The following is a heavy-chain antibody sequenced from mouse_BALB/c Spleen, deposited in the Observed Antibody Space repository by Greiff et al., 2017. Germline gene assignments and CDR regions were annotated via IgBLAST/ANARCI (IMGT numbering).Heavy chain of an antibody. CDR3: ASYYGSSRYAMDY. CDR2: ISYSGST. D-gene: IGHD1-1*01. V-gene: IGHV3-8*02. Sequence: EVQLQQSGPSLVKPSQTLSLTCSVTGDSITSGYWNWIRKFPGNKLEYMGYISYSGSTYYNPSLKSRISITRDTSKNQYYLQLNSVTTEDTATYYCASYYGSSRYAMDYWGQGTSVTVSS. CDR1: GDSITSGY. J-gene: IGHJ4*01.